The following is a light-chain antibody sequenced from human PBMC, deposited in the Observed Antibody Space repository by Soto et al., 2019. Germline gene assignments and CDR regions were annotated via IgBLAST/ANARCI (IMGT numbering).Light chain of an antibody. CDR1: QSISSH. Sequence: EIVMTQSPATLSVSPGDGATLSCRASQSISSHLGWYQQKPGQAPRLLIYAASIRATGVPDRFSGSGSGAEFTLTISSLQSEDFAVYYCQHYNNWPPYTFGQGTKLEIK. CDR3: QHYNNWPPYT. V-gene: IGKV3-15*01. CDR2: AAS. J-gene: IGKJ2*01.